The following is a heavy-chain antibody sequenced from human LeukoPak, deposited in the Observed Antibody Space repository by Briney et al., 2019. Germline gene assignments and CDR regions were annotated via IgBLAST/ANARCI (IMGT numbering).Heavy chain of an antibody. CDR1: GGSFSGYY. Sequence: KPSETLSLTCAVYGGSFSGYYWSWIRQPPGKGLEWIGEINHSGSTNYNPSLKSRVTISVDRSKNQFSLKLSSVTAADTAVYYCARAQTTGDAFDIWGQGTMVTVSS. V-gene: IGHV4-34*01. J-gene: IGHJ3*02. CDR2: INHSGST. D-gene: IGHD4-17*01. CDR3: ARAQTTGDAFDI.